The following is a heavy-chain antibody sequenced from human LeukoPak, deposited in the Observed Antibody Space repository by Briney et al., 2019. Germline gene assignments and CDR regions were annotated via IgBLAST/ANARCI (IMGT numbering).Heavy chain of an antibody. CDR3: ARDHVSGSYSPFDP. J-gene: IGHJ5*02. V-gene: IGHV4-30-4*08. Sequence: SQTLSLTCTVSGGSISSGDYYWSWIRQPPGKGLEWIGYIYYSGSTYYNPSLKSRVTISVDTSKNQFSLKLSSVTAADTAVYYCARDHVSGSYSPFDPWGQGTLVTVSS. D-gene: IGHD3-16*01. CDR2: IYYSGST. CDR1: GGSISSGDYY.